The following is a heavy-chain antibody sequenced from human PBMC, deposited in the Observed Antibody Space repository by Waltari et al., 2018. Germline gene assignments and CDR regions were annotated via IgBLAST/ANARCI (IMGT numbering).Heavy chain of an antibody. J-gene: IGHJ6*02. CDR2: MNPNSGNT. V-gene: IGHV1-8*01. D-gene: IGHD2-8*02. Sequence: QVQLVQSGPEVKKPGASVKVSCKASGYTFTSYDINWVRQATGQGLEWMGWMNPNSGNTGYAQKCQGRVTMTRNTSISTAYMELSSLRSEDTAVYYCARGKSFTGYHYGMDVWGQGTTVTVSS. CDR1: GYTFTSYD. CDR3: ARGKSFTGYHYGMDV.